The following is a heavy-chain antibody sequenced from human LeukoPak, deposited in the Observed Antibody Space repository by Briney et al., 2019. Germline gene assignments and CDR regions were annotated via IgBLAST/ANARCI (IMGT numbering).Heavy chain of an antibody. V-gene: IGHV3-33*01. CDR1: GFTFSSYG. CDR2: IWYDGSNK. CDR3: AREQVVVAASFDY. D-gene: IGHD2-15*01. J-gene: IGHJ4*02. Sequence: GSLRLPCAASGFTFSSYGMHWVRQAPGKGLEWVAVIWYDGSNKYYADSVKGRFTISRDNSKNTLYLQMNSLRAEDTAVYYCAREQVVVAASFDYWGQGTLVTVSS.